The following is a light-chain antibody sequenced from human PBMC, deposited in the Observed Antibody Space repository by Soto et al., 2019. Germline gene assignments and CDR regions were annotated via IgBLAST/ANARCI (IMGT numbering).Light chain of an antibody. Sequence: QSVLTQPRSVSGSPGQSVTISCTGNSSDVGGYNYVSWYQQLPGKAPKLMIHDVYMRPSGVPDRFSGSKSGNTASLTISGLQAEDEADYYCCSYAGTYSYVFGTGTKLTVL. CDR3: CSYAGTYSYV. J-gene: IGLJ1*01. CDR2: DVY. V-gene: IGLV2-11*01. CDR1: SSDVGGYNY.